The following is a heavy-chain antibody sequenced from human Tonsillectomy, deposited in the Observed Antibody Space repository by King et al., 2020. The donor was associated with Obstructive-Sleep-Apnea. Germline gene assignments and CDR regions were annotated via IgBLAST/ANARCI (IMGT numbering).Heavy chain of an antibody. J-gene: IGHJ4*02. CDR1: GFTFSDYT. Sequence: QLVESGGGVVQPGRSLRLSCAASGFTFSDYTMHWVRQAPGKGLEWVAVILYDGSNKHYGDSMKGRFTISRDNSKNTLFLQINSLRAEDTAVFYCARAGYDYWGQGTLVTVSS. D-gene: IGHD5-12*01. CDR2: ILYDGSNK. V-gene: IGHV3-30-3*01. CDR3: ARAGYDY.